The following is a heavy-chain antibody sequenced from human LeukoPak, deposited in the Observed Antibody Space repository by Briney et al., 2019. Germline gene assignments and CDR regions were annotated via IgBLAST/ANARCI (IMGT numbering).Heavy chain of an antibody. CDR1: GGTFSTYA. V-gene: IGHV1-69*04. D-gene: IGHD5-18*01. CDR3: AREVEGYSYGYLVY. CDR2: IIPILGIA. Sequence: SSVNVSCKAPGGTFSTYAISWVRQAPGQGLEWMGRIIPILGIANYAQKFQGRVTITADKSTSTAYMELSSLRSEDTAVYYCAREVEGYSYGYLVYWGQGSLVTASS. J-gene: IGHJ4*02.